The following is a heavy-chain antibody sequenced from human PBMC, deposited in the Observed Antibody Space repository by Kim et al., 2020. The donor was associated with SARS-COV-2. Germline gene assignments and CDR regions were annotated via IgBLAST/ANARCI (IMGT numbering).Heavy chain of an antibody. V-gene: IGHV3-11*01. J-gene: IGHJ2*01. CDR1: GFTFSDYY. D-gene: IGHD3-10*01. Sequence: GGSLRLSCAASGFTFSDYYMSWIRQAPGKGLEWVSYISSSGSTIYYADSVKGRFTISRDNAKNSLYLQMNSLRAEDTAVYYCARNGGEGWFGELYWYFDLWGRGTLVTVSS. CDR3: ARNGGEGWFGELYWYFDL. CDR2: ISSSGSTI.